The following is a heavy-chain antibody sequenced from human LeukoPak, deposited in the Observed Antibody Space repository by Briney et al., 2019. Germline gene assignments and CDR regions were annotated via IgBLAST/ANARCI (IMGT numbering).Heavy chain of an antibody. CDR2: ISGSGGST. CDR1: GFTFSSYG. D-gene: IGHD3-10*01. Sequence: PGGSLRLSCAASGFTFSSYGMTWDRQAPGKGLEWVSAISGSGGSTYYADSVKGRSTISRDNSKNTLYLQMNSLRAEDTAVYYCAKFGLAGSGRYHDAFDIWGQGTMITVSS. J-gene: IGHJ3*02. V-gene: IGHV3-23*01. CDR3: AKFGLAGSGRYHDAFDI.